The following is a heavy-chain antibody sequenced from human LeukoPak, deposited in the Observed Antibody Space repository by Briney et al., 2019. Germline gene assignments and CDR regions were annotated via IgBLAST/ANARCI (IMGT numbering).Heavy chain of an antibody. CDR2: IYYSGST. CDR3: ARIYAAARAFGV. V-gene: IGHV4-61*01. Sequence: SETLSLTCTVSGGSISSGNYYWSWIRQPPGKGLEWIGYIYYSGSTNYNPSLKSRVTISVDTSKNQFSLKLSSVTAADTAVYYCARIYAAARAFGVWGQGTMVTVSS. CDR1: GGSISSGNYY. D-gene: IGHD6-13*01. J-gene: IGHJ3*01.